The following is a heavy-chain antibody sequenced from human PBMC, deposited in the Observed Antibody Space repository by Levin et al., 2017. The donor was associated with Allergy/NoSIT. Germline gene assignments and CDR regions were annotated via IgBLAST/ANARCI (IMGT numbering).Heavy chain of an antibody. J-gene: IGHJ3*02. CDR1: GFTFDDYT. D-gene: IGHD6-13*01. V-gene: IGHV3-43*01. CDR3: AKGPGYSSSWYGDAFDS. CDR2: ISWDGGST. Sequence: GGSLRLSCAASGFTFDDYTMHWVRQAPGKGLEWVSLISWDGGSTYYADSVKGRFTISRDNSKNSLYLQMNSLRTEDTALYYCAKGPGYSSSWYGDAFDSWGQGTMVTVSS.